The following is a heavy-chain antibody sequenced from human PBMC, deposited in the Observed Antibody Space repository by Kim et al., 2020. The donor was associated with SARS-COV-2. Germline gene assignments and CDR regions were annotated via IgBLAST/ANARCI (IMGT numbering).Heavy chain of an antibody. CDR3: ARGVADFRWSGYDYYYYYYGMDV. Sequence: GGSLRLSCAASGFTFSDYYMSWIRQAPGKGLEWVSYISSSGSTIYYADSVKGRFTISRDNAKNSLYLQMNSLRAEDTAVYYCARGVADFRWSGYDYYYYYYGMDVWGQGTTVTVSS. V-gene: IGHV3-11*01. CDR2: ISSSGSTI. CDR1: GFTFSDYY. D-gene: IGHD3-3*01. J-gene: IGHJ6*02.